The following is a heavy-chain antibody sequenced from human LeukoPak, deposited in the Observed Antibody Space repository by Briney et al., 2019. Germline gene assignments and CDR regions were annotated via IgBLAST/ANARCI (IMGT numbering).Heavy chain of an antibody. Sequence: PGASVKVSCKASGYTFTSYYMHWVRQAPGQGLEWMGGIIPSFGTPDYAQKFQGRVTITADESTSTVYLDLSSLRSDDAAVYFCATTLIHGKYSSDDAFDIWGQGTVVSVSS. CDR1: GYTFTSYY. D-gene: IGHD1-26*01. CDR2: IIPSFGTP. CDR3: ATTLIHGKYSSDDAFDI. V-gene: IGHV1-46*01. J-gene: IGHJ3*02.